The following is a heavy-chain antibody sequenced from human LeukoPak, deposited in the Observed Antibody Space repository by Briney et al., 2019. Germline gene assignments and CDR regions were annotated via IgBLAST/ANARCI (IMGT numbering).Heavy chain of an antibody. J-gene: IGHJ4*02. D-gene: IGHD3-10*01. CDR2: IYYSGST. CDR3: ARVGRSRFDVNY. CDR1: GGSISSYY. V-gene: IGHV4-59*01. Sequence: PSETLSLTCTVSGGSISSYYWSWIRQPPGKGLEWIGYIYYSGSTNYNPSLKSRVTISVDTSKDQFSLKLSSVTAADTAVYYCARVGRSRFDVNYWGQGTLVTVSS.